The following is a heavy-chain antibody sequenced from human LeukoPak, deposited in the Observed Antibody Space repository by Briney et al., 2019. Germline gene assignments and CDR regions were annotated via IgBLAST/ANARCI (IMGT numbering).Heavy chain of an antibody. CDR3: ARDRYGSGSRLEV. J-gene: IGHJ4*02. Sequence: KPGGSLRLSCAASGFTFSSYSMNWVRQAPGKGLEWVSSISSSSSYIYYADSVKGRFTISRDNAKNPLYLQMNSLRAEDTAVYYCARDRYGSGSRLEVWGQGTLVTVSS. CDR2: ISSSSSYI. CDR1: GFTFSSYS. V-gene: IGHV3-21*01. D-gene: IGHD3-10*01.